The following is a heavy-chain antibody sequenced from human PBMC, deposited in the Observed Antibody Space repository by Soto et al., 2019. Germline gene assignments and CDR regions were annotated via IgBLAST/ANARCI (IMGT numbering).Heavy chain of an antibody. D-gene: IGHD3-22*01. V-gene: IGHV3-74*01. CDR2: ISNDGSTT. Sequence: HPGGSLRLSCAASGFTFSTHWMNWVRQAPGKGLVWVSRISNDGSTTSYVDSVKGRFTISRDNAKNTLYLQMNSLRAEDSAVYYCARGYDGGNPHPLIASWGQGTLVTVSS. J-gene: IGHJ4*02. CDR1: GFTFSTHW. CDR3: ARGYDGGNPHPLIAS.